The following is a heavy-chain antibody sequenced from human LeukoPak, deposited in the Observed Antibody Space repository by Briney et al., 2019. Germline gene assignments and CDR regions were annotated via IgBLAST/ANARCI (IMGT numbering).Heavy chain of an antibody. CDR3: ARVLASDNDFWSGSQFWFDP. D-gene: IGHD3-3*01. CDR1: GGSIRSGSYY. Sequence: SQTLSLTCTVSGGSIRSGSYYWTWIRQPAGKGLEWIGRIYTSGNTNYNLSLKSRVTISLDTSKNQFSLKLSSVTTADTAVYYCARVLASDNDFWSGSQFWFDPWGQGILVTVSS. CDR2: IYTSGNT. J-gene: IGHJ5*02. V-gene: IGHV4-61*02.